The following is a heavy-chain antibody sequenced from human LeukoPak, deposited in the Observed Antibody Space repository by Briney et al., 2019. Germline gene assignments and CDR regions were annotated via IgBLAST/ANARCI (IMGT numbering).Heavy chain of an antibody. V-gene: IGHV4-61*01. CDR1: GGSISSGSYY. D-gene: IGHD6-19*01. J-gene: IGHJ3*02. Sequence: SQTLSLTCTVSGGSISSGSYYWSWIRQPPGKGLEWIGYIYYTGISNYNPSLRSRVTISLDTSKNQFSLKLRSVTAADTAVYHCAGDRGSSGWYLTTDIWGQGTMVTVSS. CDR2: IYYTGIS. CDR3: AGDRGSSGWYLTTDI.